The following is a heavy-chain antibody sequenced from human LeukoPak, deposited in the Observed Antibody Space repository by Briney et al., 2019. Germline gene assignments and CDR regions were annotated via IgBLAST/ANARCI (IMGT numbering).Heavy chain of an antibody. CDR2: IWHDGSKK. V-gene: IGHV3-33*03. J-gene: IGHJ5*02. Sequence: GGSLRLSCAASGIASKSYGMHWVRQAPGKGLEWVAVIWHDGSKKYYADSVRGRFTVSRDDSKNSLYLQMDSLRVEDTAIYYCAGSLAEGWYDPWGQGTLVIVSS. CDR3: AGSLAEGWYDP. CDR1: GIASKSYG. D-gene: IGHD6-19*01.